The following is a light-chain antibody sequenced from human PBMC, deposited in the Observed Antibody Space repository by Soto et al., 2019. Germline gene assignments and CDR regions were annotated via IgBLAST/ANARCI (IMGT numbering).Light chain of an antibody. J-gene: IGLJ1*01. Sequence: QSVLTQPACVSGSPGQSITISCTGSSSDVGGYWYVSWYQQHPGKAPKLMIYEVTNRPSGVSNRFSGSKSGNTASLTTSGLQAEDEGDYYCSSYTSRSTYVFGTGTTVTVL. CDR1: SSDVGGYWY. CDR3: SSYTSRSTYV. CDR2: EVT. V-gene: IGLV2-14*01.